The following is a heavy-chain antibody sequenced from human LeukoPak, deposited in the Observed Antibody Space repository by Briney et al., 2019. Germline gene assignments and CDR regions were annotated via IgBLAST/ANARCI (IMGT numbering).Heavy chain of an antibody. CDR3: ARRYCGGGSCYSGKQYYLDY. CDR2: IYPDDSDT. J-gene: IGHJ4*02. Sequence: GESLKISCKGSGYSFTNYWIGWVRQMPGKGLEWMGIIYPDDSDTRYSPSFQGQVTISADKSISTAYLQWSSLNASDTAMYYCARRYCGGGSCYSGKQYYLDYWGQETLLTVSS. D-gene: IGHD2-15*01. CDR1: GYSFTNYW. V-gene: IGHV5-51*01.